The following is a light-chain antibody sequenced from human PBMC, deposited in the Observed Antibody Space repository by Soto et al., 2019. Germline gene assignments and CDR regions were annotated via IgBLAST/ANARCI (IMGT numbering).Light chain of an antibody. CDR1: QSINSNF. J-gene: IGKJ1*01. CDR3: QQHGTT. CDR2: AAS. V-gene: IGKV3-20*01. Sequence: EIVLTQSPGTLCLSPGEGATLSCRASQSINSNFLAWYQQKRGQVPRLLIYAASIRATGIPDRFSGSGSGTDFTLTISRLEPEDFAVYYCQQHGTTFGQGTKVEIK.